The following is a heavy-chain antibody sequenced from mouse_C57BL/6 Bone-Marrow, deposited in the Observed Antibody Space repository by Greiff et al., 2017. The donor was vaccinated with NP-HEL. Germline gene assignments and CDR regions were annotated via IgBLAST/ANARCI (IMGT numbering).Heavy chain of an antibody. CDR1: GFTFSDYY. V-gene: IGHV5-12*01. CDR3: ARHGPYYFDY. J-gene: IGHJ2*01. CDR2: ISNGGGST. Sequence: DVKLVESGGGLVQPGGSLKLSCAASGFTFSDYYMYWVRQTPEKRLEWVAYISNGGGSTYYPDTVKGRFTISRDNAKNTLYLQMSRLKSEDTAMYYCARHGPYYFDYWGQGTTLTVSS.